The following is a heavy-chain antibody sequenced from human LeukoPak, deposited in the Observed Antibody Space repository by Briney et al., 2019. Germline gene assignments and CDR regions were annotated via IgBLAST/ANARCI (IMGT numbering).Heavy chain of an antibody. D-gene: IGHD4-17*01. CDR2: INWNGGRT. V-gene: IGHV3-20*04. Sequence: GGSLILSCAASGFTFSSYWMSWVRQAPGKGLEWVSGINWNGGRTGYADSVKGRFTISRDNAKNCLYLQMNSLRAEDTALYYCARDYDYGDYPGYWGQGTLVTVSS. J-gene: IGHJ4*02. CDR1: GFTFSSYW. CDR3: ARDYDYGDYPGY.